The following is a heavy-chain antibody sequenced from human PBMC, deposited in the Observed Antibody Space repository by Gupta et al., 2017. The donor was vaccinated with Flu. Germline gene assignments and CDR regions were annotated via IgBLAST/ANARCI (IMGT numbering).Heavy chain of an antibody. J-gene: IGHJ4*02. D-gene: IGHD6-25*01. CDR1: GFPFSLHA. Sequence: QVQLVESGGGVVQPGRSLRLSCAASGFPFSLHAMHWVRQAPGKGLEWVAVISTDGRDYYYADSVKGRFTISRDNSKNSLYLQMNSLRAEDTAVYYCAKDARKAAVYYFDYWGPGTLITVSS. V-gene: IGHV3-30*18. CDR3: AKDARKAAVYYFDY. CDR2: ISTDGRDY.